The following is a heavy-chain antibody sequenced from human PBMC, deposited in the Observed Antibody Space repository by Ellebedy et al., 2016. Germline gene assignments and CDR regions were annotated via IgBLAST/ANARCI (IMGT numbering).Heavy chain of an antibody. J-gene: IGHJ4*02. V-gene: IGHV3-11*01. CDR2: INNGATMM. Sequence: GESLKISCAASGFNFSDYHMNWIRQAPGKGLEWLSYINNGATMMYYADSVKGRFTISRDNAKNSLYLQMSSLRAEDTAVYYCARGLRKQLYLPPFDSWGQGTLVTVSS. CDR1: GFNFSDYH. D-gene: IGHD1-1*01. CDR3: ARGLRKQLYLPPFDS.